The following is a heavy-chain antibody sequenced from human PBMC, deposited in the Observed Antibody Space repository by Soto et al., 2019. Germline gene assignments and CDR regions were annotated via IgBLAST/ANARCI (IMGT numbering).Heavy chain of an antibody. CDR2: ISAYNGDT. CDR3: ARDFSMTVVVGGY. J-gene: IGHJ4*02. D-gene: IGHD3-22*01. CDR1: GYTFTSYG. V-gene: IGHV1-18*01. Sequence: QVQLVQSGAEVKKPGASVKVSCKASGYTFTSYGISWVRQAPGQGLEWMGWISAYNGDTKYAQRFQGRVTMTTDTSTSTAYMDLRSLSSDDTAVYYCARDFSMTVVVGGYWGQGTLVTVSS.